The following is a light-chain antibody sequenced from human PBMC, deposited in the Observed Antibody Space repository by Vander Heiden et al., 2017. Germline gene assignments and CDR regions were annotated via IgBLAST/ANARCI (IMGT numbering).Light chain of an antibody. V-gene: IGKV1-17*01. Sequence: IELTQSPSALPATVGDRVTITCRASQDIRNDLGWYQQKTGKAPKRLIYSASNLQSGVPSRFSGSGSGTEFTLTISSLQPEDCATYYCLQHNLYPLTFGQGTKVEIK. CDR3: LQHNLYPLT. CDR1: QDIRND. CDR2: SAS. J-gene: IGKJ1*01.